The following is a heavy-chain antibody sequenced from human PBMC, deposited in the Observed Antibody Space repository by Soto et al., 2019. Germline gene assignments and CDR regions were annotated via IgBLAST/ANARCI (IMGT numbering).Heavy chain of an antibody. D-gene: IGHD5-12*01. CDR3: SSDGQYRTDGFEF. J-gene: IGHJ3*01. Sequence: EAQLLESGGELIQPGGSLRLSCAASGFTYSSHGMSWVRQAPAKGLEWIAGLSRGGGSTYYADSVKGRFTISRDNSKYTLDLIVNSQRGEDTPLYYCSSDGQYRTDGFEFWGQGTMVTVSS. V-gene: IGHV3-23*01. CDR2: LSRGGGST. CDR1: GFTYSSHG.